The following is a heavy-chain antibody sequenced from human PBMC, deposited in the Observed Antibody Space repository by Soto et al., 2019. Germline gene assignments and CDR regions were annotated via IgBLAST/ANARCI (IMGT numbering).Heavy chain of an antibody. Sequence: ASVKVSCKASGGTFSSYTISWVRQAPGQGLEWMGRIIPILGIANYAQKFQGRVTITADKSTSTAYMELSSLRSEDTAVYYCATAPRGVTTPSHWFDPWGQGTLVTVSS. CDR2: IIPILGIA. CDR3: ATAPRGVTTPSHWFDP. V-gene: IGHV1-69*02. D-gene: IGHD4-17*01. J-gene: IGHJ5*02. CDR1: GGTFSSYT.